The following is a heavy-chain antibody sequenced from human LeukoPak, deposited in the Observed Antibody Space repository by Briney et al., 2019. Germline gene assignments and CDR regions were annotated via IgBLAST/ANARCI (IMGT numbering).Heavy chain of an antibody. V-gene: IGHV3-21*01. CDR3: AREGIPGPKDV. CDR2: ISSSSNYI. Sequence: TGGSLKLSCAASGFIFSSYTMNWVRQAPGKGLEWVSSISSSSNYINYADSVQGRFTLSRDNAKNTLYLQMNSLIAEDTAVYYCAREGIPGPKDVWGKGTTVTVSS. D-gene: IGHD2-21*01. CDR1: GFIFSSYT. J-gene: IGHJ6*04.